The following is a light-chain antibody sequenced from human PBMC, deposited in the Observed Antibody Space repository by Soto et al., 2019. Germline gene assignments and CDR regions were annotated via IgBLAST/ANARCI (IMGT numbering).Light chain of an antibody. CDR2: AVS. V-gene: IGLV2-14*03. J-gene: IGLJ1*01. Sequence: SVLTRPASVSGSAGRSIASACSGTSSDIGRYDHVAWYQQFPGKSPKLIIYAVSDRPSGVSDRFSGSKSGISASLTISGLQTEDEADYYCISYTDRQSYLFGTGSKVTVL. CDR1: SSDIGRYDH. CDR3: ISYTDRQSYL.